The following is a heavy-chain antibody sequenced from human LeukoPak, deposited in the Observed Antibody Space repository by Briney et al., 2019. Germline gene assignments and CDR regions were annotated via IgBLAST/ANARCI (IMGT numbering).Heavy chain of an antibody. V-gene: IGHV1-2*02. Sequence: ASVKVSCKASGYTFTGYYMHWVRQAPGQGLEGMGWINPNSGGTDYAQKFQGRVAMTRDTSISTAYMELSRLRSDDTAVYYCARDRYYGSGSYPDYWGQGTLVTVSS. CDR2: INPNSGGT. CDR3: ARDRYYGSGSYPDY. D-gene: IGHD3-10*01. J-gene: IGHJ4*02. CDR1: GYTFTGYY.